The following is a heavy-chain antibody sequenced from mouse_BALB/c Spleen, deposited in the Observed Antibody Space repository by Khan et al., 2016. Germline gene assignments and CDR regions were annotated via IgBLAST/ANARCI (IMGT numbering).Heavy chain of an antibody. CDR3: SNTLCYGYGGWFAY. Sequence: EVKLLESGGGLVQPGGSLKLSCAASGFDFSRYWMSWVRQAPGKGLEWIGEIHPDSSSINYTPSLKDKFIISRDNAKNTLYLQMSKVRSEDTALYYFSNTLCYGYGGWFAYWGQGTLVTVSA. V-gene: IGHV4-1*02. CDR1: GFDFSRYW. J-gene: IGHJ3*01. CDR2: IHPDSSSI. D-gene: IGHD1-2*01.